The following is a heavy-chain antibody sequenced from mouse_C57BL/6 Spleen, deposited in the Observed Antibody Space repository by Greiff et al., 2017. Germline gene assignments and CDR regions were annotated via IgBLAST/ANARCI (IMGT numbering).Heavy chain of an antibody. CDR1: GFTFSDYY. Sequence: EVNLVESEGGLVQPGSSMKLSCTASGFTFSDYYMAWVRQVPEKGLEWVANINYDGSSTYYLDSLKSRFIISRDNAKNILYLQMSSLKSEDTATYYCARVDYAMDYWGQGTSVTVSS. CDR3: ARVDYAMDY. CDR2: INYDGSST. J-gene: IGHJ4*01. V-gene: IGHV5-16*01.